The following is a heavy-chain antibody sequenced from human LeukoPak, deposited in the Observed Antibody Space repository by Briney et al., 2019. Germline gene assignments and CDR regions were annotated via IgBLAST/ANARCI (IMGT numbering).Heavy chain of an antibody. Sequence: SETLSLTCSVSGASISSGDYYWNWIRQPAGTGLEWIGRVYSSGSTDYNPSLKSRLSISVDTSKTQFSLRLSSVTVADTAVYYCARTPLRGATFFTSYPNWFDTWGQGTLVTVSS. CDR1: GASISSGDYY. V-gene: IGHV4-61*02. D-gene: IGHD3-10*01. CDR3: ARTPLRGATFFTSYPNWFDT. CDR2: VYSSGST. J-gene: IGHJ5*02.